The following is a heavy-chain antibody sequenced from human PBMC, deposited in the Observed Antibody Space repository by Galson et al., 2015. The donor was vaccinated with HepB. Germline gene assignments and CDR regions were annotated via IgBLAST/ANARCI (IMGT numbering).Heavy chain of an antibody. Sequence: SLRLSCAASGFTFSSYSMHWVRQAPGKGLEWVSYISSSSSTIYYADSVKGRFTISRDNAKNSLYLQMNSLRAEDTAVYYCARVGGRCTNGVCYAYWGQGTLVTVSS. CDR1: GFTFSSYS. J-gene: IGHJ4*02. CDR2: ISSSSSTI. CDR3: ARVGGRCTNGVCYAY. V-gene: IGHV3-48*01. D-gene: IGHD2-8*01.